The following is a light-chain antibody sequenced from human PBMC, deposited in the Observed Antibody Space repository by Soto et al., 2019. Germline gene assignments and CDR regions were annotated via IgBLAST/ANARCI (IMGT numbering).Light chain of an antibody. V-gene: IGKV1-9*01. Sequence: DIPLTQSPSFLSASVGDRVTITCRASQGISSYLAWYQQKPGNAPKLLIYAASTLHSGVPSRFSGSGSGTEFTLTISSLQPEDFATYYCQQLNSYPLTFGGGTKVEIK. CDR1: QGISSY. J-gene: IGKJ4*01. CDR3: QQLNSYPLT. CDR2: AAS.